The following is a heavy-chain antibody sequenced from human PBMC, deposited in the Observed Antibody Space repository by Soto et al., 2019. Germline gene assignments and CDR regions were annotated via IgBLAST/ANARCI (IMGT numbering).Heavy chain of an antibody. V-gene: IGHV1-2*02. Sequence: ASVNRSCKGSGSSFTVYYMHCRRQTHGQGLEWMGWINPNSGGTNYAQKFQGRVTMTRDTSISTAYMELSRLRSDDTAVYYCARDTVGALWTHYYVMEVWGQGTTVPVSS. CDR1: GSSFTVYY. CDR3: ARDTVGALWTHYYVMEV. D-gene: IGHD1-26*01. J-gene: IGHJ6*02. CDR2: INPNSGGT.